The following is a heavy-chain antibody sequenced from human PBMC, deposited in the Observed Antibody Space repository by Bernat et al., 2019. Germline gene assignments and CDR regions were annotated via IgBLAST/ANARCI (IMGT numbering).Heavy chain of an antibody. J-gene: IGHJ6*02. V-gene: IGHV4-4*02. CDR1: GGSVNDDNW. Sequence: QLQVSGPGLVKPSGTLSLTCAVSGGSVNDDNWWSWVRQPPGKGLEWIGEIYHSGSTNYNPSLKSRVTVSVDTSRDQFSLYLTSVTAADTAVYYCAKNFFYSMDVWGQGTTVTVSS. D-gene: IGHD1-7*01. CDR2: IYHSGST. CDR3: AKNFFYSMDV.